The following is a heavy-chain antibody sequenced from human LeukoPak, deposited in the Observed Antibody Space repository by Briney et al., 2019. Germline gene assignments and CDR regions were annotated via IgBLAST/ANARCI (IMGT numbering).Heavy chain of an antibody. D-gene: IGHD2-2*01. CDR1: GFTVSDSY. J-gene: IGHJ3*02. V-gene: IGHV3-53*01. Sequence: GGSLRLSCAASGFTVSDSYMNWVRQAPGKGPEWVSIIYSGGNTYYADSVKGRFTISRDNSKNTLYLQMNSLRAEDTAVYYCAREGKYCTSTSCYGAFDMWGQGTMVTVSS. CDR3: AREGKYCTSTSCYGAFDM. CDR2: IYSGGNT.